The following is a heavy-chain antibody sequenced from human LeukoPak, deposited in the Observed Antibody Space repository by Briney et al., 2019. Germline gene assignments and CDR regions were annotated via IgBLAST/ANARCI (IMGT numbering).Heavy chain of an antibody. V-gene: IGHV3-7*01. Sequence: GGSLRLSCAAFGFTFSNYWMSWVRQAPGKGLEWVANIKQDGSEKFYVDSVKGRFTISRDNAKNSLYLQMNSLRAEDTAVYYCARNQLLSRYYFDYWGQGTLVTVSS. CDR1: GFTFSNYW. CDR3: ARNQLLSRYYFDY. D-gene: IGHD2-2*01. J-gene: IGHJ4*02. CDR2: IKQDGSEK.